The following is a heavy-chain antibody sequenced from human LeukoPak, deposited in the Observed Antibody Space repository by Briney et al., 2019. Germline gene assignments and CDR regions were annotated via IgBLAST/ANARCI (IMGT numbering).Heavy chain of an antibody. D-gene: IGHD3-9*01. V-gene: IGHV7-4-1*02. J-gene: IGHJ3*02. CDR3: ARTLTGYYRDAFDI. Sequence: ASVKVSCKASGYTFTKYAMNWVRQAPGQGLEWMGWINTNTGNPTYAQGFTGRFVFSLDTSVNTVYLQISSLKAEDTAVYYCARTLTGYYRDAFDIWGQGTMVTVSS. CDR1: GYTFTKYA. CDR2: INTNTGNP.